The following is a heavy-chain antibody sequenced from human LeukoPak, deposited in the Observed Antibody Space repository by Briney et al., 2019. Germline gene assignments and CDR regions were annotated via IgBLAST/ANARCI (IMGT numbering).Heavy chain of an antibody. Sequence: GASVKVSCKVSGYTLTELSMHWVRQAPGEGLEWMGGFDPEDGETIYAQKFQGRVTMTEDTSTDTAYMELSSLRSEDTAVYYCATDPEYSGGCYYWGQGTLVTVSS. CDR2: FDPEDGET. CDR1: GYTLTELS. CDR3: ATDPEYSGGCYY. V-gene: IGHV1-24*01. D-gene: IGHD6-19*01. J-gene: IGHJ4*02.